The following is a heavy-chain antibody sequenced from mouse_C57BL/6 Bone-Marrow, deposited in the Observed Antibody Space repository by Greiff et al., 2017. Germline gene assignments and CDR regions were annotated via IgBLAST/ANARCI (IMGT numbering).Heavy chain of an antibody. D-gene: IGHD2-4*01. CDR1: GYSFTDYN. CDR3: ARGYDYDYAMDY. CDR2: INPNYGTT. J-gene: IGHJ4*01. V-gene: IGHV1-39*01. Sequence: EVKLQESGPELVKPGASVKISCKASGYSFTDYNMNWVKQSNGKSLEWIGVINPNYGTTNYNQKFKGKATLTVDQSSSTAYMQLNSLTSEDSAVYYCARGYDYDYAMDYWGQGTSVTVSS.